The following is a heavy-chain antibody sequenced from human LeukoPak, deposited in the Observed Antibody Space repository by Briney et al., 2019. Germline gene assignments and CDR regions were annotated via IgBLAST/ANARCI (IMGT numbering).Heavy chain of an antibody. J-gene: IGHJ4*02. Sequence: SETLSLTCSVSGGSFSSSYYWSWIRQPPRKGLEWVGYIHYSGSTNYNPSLKSRVTISVDTSKNQFSLRLSSVTAADTAVYYCARDRSSGWYVVDYWGQGTLVTVSS. CDR1: GGSFSSSYY. CDR3: ARDRSSGWYVVDY. V-gene: IGHV4-59*12. D-gene: IGHD6-19*01. CDR2: IHYSGST.